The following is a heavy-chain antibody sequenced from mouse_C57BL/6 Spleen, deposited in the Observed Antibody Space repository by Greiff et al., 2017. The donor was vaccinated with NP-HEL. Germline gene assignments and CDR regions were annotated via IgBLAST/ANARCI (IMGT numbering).Heavy chain of an antibody. Sequence: QVQLQQPGAELVMPGASVKLSCKASGYTFTSYWMHWVKQRPGQGLEWIGEIDPSDSYTNYNQKFKGKSPLTVDKSSSTAYMQLSSLTSEDSAVYYCARDYGSPYWYFDVWGTGTTVTVSS. CDR2: IDPSDSYT. J-gene: IGHJ1*03. CDR1: GYTFTSYW. V-gene: IGHV1-69*01. D-gene: IGHD1-1*01. CDR3: ARDYGSPYWYFDV.